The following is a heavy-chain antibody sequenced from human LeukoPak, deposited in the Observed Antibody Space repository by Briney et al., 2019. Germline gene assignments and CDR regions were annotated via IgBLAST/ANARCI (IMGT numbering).Heavy chain of an antibody. CDR2: IYYSGST. D-gene: IGHD2-8*02. CDR1: GGSISSYY. CDR3: ARTSVLVGYFDY. V-gene: IGHV4-59*01. J-gene: IGHJ4*02. Sequence: SGTLSLTCTVSGGSISSYYWSWIRQPPGKGLEWIGYIYYSGSTNYNPSLKSRVTISVDTSKNQFSLKLSSVTAADTAVYYCARTSVLVGYFDYWGQGTLVTVSS.